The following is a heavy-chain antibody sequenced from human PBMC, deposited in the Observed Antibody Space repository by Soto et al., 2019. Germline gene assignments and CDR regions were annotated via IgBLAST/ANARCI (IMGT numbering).Heavy chain of an antibody. CDR2: IYASGST. Sequence: LSLPCTVSGGSIRTYYWIWIRQPAGKVLEWIGRIYASGSTNYNPSLKSRVTMSVATSKNQFSLKLSSVTAADTAVYYCARGGMVIIPTATAFDYWGQGTLVTVSS. CDR3: ARGGMVIIPTATAFDY. CDR1: GGSIRTYY. D-gene: IGHD2-2*01. J-gene: IGHJ4*02. V-gene: IGHV4-4*07.